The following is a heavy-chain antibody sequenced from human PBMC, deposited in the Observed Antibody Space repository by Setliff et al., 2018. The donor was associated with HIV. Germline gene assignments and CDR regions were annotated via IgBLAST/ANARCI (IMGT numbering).Heavy chain of an antibody. D-gene: IGHD2-15*01. V-gene: IGHV3-21*06. CDR1: GFTFITST. Sequence: LRLSCVVSGFTFITSTMNWVRQAPGKGLEWVASISSSGTYIHYADSVKGRFSISRDNAQNSLPLQMSSLRPEDTAVYYCAAVFTGEPGRSLDYWGPGTLVTVSS. J-gene: IGHJ4*02. CDR2: ISSSGTYI. CDR3: AAVFTGEPGRSLDY.